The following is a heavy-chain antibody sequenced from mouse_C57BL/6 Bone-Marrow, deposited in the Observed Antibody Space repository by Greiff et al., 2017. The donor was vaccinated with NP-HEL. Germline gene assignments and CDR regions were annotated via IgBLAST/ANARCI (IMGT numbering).Heavy chain of an antibody. Sequence: VKLQESGPGLVAPSQSLSITCTVSGFSLTSYGVSWVRQPPGKGLEWLGVIWGDGSTNYHSALISRLSISKDNSKSQVFLKLNSLITDDTATYYCAKEGDDYDVAWFAYWGQGTLVTVSA. CDR3: AKEGDDYDVAWFAY. J-gene: IGHJ3*01. V-gene: IGHV2-3*01. D-gene: IGHD2-4*01. CDR2: IWGDGST. CDR1: GFSLTSYG.